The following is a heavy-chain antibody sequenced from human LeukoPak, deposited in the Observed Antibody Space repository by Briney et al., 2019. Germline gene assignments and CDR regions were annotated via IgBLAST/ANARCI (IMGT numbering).Heavy chain of an antibody. CDR1: EYTFTGYY. CDR3: ARGYSYGSLNWFDP. CDR2: INPNSGGT. Sequence: ASVKVSCKASEYTFTGYYMHRVRQAPGQGLEWMGWINPNSGGTNYAQKFQGRVTMTRDTSISTAYMELSRLRSDDTAVYYCARGYSYGSLNWFDPWGQGTLVTVSS. D-gene: IGHD5-18*01. V-gene: IGHV1-2*02. J-gene: IGHJ5*02.